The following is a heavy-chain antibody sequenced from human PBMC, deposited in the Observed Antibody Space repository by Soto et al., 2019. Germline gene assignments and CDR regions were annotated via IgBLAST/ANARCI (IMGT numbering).Heavy chain of an antibody. CDR3: TKGRGALTVVSNWFDP. Sequence: EVQLVESGGGLVQPGKSLKLSCVAIGFTFEDHAMHWIRQVPGKGLEWVAGINWNSGITGYADSVKGRFTISRDNANNSLHLEMSSLKSEDTALYYCTKGRGALTVVSNWFDPWGQGTPVTVSS. J-gene: IGHJ5*02. CDR1: GFTFEDHA. CDR2: INWNSGIT. D-gene: IGHD3-22*01. V-gene: IGHV3-9*01.